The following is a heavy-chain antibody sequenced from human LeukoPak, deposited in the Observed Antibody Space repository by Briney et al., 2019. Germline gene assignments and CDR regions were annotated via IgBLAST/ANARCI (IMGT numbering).Heavy chain of an antibody. J-gene: IGHJ1*01. D-gene: IGHD3-22*01. V-gene: IGHV3-74*01. CDR2: IKSNGKT. CDR3: ARAPSEIGGYYPEYFRH. Sequence: GGSLRLSCAASGFTFSSYWMHWVRQAPGKGLVWVSRIKSNGKTNYADSVKGRLTIARDNAKNTVSLQMNSLRAEDTGVYYCARAPSEIGGYYPEYFRHWGQGTLVTVSS. CDR1: GFTFSSYW.